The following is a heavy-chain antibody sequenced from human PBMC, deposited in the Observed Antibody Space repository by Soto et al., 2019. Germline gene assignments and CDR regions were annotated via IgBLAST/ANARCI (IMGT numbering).Heavy chain of an antibody. CDR1: AGSISSYY. J-gene: IGHJ6*02. CDR2: IYYSGST. D-gene: IGHD6-13*01. CDR3: VRDEKAADDYYYYGVDG. Sequence: PSETLSLTCTVSAGSISSYYWSWIRQPPEKGLEWIGYIYYSGSTNYNPSLKSRVTISGDTSKNQFSLKLSSVTAADTAVYYCVRDEKAADDYYYYGVDGWGQETPVTVPS. V-gene: IGHV4-59*01.